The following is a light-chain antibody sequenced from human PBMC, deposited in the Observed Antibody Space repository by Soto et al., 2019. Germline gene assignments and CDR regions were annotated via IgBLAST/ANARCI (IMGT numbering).Light chain of an antibody. CDR3: CSYATSNVI. CDR1: SSDVGSYDL. J-gene: IGLJ2*01. CDR2: EAT. V-gene: IGLV2-23*01. Sequence: QSALTQPASVSGSPGQSITISCTGTSSDVGSYDLVSWYQHHPDKAPKPMIYEATKRPSGVSNRFSGSKTVNTATLTISGLQDEDEADYYCCSYATSNVIFGGGTKLTVL.